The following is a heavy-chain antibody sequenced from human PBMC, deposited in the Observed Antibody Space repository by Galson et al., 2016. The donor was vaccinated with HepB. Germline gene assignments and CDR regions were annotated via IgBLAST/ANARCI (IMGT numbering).Heavy chain of an antibody. Sequence: SETLSLTCTVSGGSFSSSSYYWGWIRQPPGKGLEWIGSIYYSGSTYYNPSLKSRVTISVDTSKNQFSLKLTFVTARDTAVYYCARGSYSGNSVDFDYWGQGTLVTVSS. J-gene: IGHJ4*02. CDR2: IYYSGST. CDR3: ARGSYSGNSVDFDY. D-gene: IGHD1-26*01. V-gene: IGHV4-39*01. CDR1: GGSFSSSSYY.